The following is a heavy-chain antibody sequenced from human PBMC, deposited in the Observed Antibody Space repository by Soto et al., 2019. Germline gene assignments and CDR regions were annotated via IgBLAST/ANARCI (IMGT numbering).Heavy chain of an antibody. CDR2: ISYDGSNK. J-gene: IGHJ4*02. Sequence: QVQLVESGGGVVQPGRSLRLSCAASGFTFSSYAMHWVRQAPGKGLEWVAVISYDGSNKYYADSVKGRFTISRDNSKNTLYLQMNSLRAEDTAVYYCARGLYDDSSGYYYDYWGQGTLVTVSS. CDR3: ARGLYDDSSGYYYDY. CDR1: GFTFSSYA. V-gene: IGHV3-30-3*01. D-gene: IGHD3-22*01.